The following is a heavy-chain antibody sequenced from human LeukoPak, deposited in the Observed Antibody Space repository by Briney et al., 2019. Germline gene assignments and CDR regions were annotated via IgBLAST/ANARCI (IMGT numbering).Heavy chain of an antibody. V-gene: IGHV4-34*01. D-gene: IGHD3-10*01. CDR3: AREMYGRGVSDTNWFDP. CDR2: INHSGST. J-gene: IGHJ5*02. Sequence: SETLSLTCAVYGGSFSGYYWSWIRQPPGKGLEWIGEINHSGSTNYNPPLKSRVTISVDTSKNQFSLKLSSVTAADTAVYYCAREMYGRGVSDTNWFDPWGQGTLVTVSS. CDR1: GGSFSGYY.